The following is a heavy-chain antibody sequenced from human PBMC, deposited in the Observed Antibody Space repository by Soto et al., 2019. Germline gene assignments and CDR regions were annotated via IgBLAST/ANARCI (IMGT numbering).Heavy chain of an antibody. Sequence: EVQLVESGGGLVKPGASLRLSCAASGFTFSSCSMNWVRQAPGKGLEWVSSISDDSNYIYDADSVKGRFTISRDNAKNSLYLHINSLRAEDTAVYYCARVPYGSGSAWYFDLWGRGTLVTVSS. CDR1: GFTFSSCS. J-gene: IGHJ2*01. CDR2: ISDDSNYI. V-gene: IGHV3-21*02. CDR3: ARVPYGSGSAWYFDL. D-gene: IGHD6-19*01.